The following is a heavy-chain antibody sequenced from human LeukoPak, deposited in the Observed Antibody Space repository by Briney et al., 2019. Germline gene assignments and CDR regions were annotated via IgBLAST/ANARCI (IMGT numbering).Heavy chain of an antibody. J-gene: IGHJ4*02. D-gene: IGHD3-10*01. CDR3: VKDYYGSGSYSTDY. CDR1: GFTFDDYA. CDR2: ISSNGGST. V-gene: IGHV3-64D*06. Sequence: GRSLRLSCAASGFTFDDYALHWVRQAPGKGLEYVSAISSNGGSTYYADSVKGRFTISRDNSKNTLYLQMSSLRAEDTAVYYCVKDYYGSGSYSTDYWGQGTLVTVSS.